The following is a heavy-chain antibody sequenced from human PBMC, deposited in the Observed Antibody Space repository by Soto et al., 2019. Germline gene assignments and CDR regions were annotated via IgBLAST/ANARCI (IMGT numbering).Heavy chain of an antibody. J-gene: IGHJ4*02. CDR1: GFSFNSYA. CDR3: VRAAYSSGWKYFDH. CDR2: IWFDGSNK. Sequence: QVRLVESGGGVVQPGTSLRLSCAASGFSFNSYAMHWVRQAPGKGLEWMAVIWFDGSNKDYADSVKGRFTISRDNSKTTLFLQMNSLSAEDTAVYYCVRAAYSSGWKYFDHWGQGTLVTVSS. V-gene: IGHV3-33*01. D-gene: IGHD6-19*01.